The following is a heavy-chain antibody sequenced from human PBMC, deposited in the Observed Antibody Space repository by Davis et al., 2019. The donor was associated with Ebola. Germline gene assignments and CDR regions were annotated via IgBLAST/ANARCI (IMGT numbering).Heavy chain of an antibody. J-gene: IGHJ6*02. CDR1: GYTFTSYG. CDR3: ARGMVQGVTRSGYYYGMDV. V-gene: IGHV1-18*01. CDR2: ISAYNGNT. D-gene: IGHD3-10*01. Sequence: AASVKVSCKASGYTFTSYGISWVRQAPGQGLEWMGWISAYNGNTNYVQKFQGRVTMTRDTSTSTVYMELSSLRSEDTAVYYCARGMVQGVTRSGYYYGMDVWGQGTTVTVSS.